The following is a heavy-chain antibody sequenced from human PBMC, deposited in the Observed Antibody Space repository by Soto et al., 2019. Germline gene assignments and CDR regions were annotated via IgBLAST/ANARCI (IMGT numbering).Heavy chain of an antibody. Sequence: GASVKVSCKASGYTFTSYYMHWVRQAPGQGLEWMGIINPSGGSTSYAQKFQGRVTMTRDTSTSTVYMELSSLRSEDTAVYYCARDLIVVVPAAIYYYYYGMDVWGQGTTVTVSS. CDR2: INPSGGST. V-gene: IGHV1-46*01. CDR1: GYTFTSYY. D-gene: IGHD2-2*01. J-gene: IGHJ6*02. CDR3: ARDLIVVVPAAIYYYYYGMDV.